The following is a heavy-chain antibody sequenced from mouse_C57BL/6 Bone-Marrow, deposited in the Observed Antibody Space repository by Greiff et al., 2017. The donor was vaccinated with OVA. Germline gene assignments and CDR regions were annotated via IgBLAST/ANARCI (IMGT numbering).Heavy chain of an antibody. V-gene: IGHV2-5*01. CDR1: GFSFTSYG. CDR3: AKEATLDYFDY. Sequence: VKLMESGPGLVQPSQSLSITCTVSGFSFTSYGVHWVRQSPGKGLEWLGVIWRGGSTDYNAAFMSRLSIPKDNSKSQVFFKMNSLQADDTAIYYCAKEATLDYFDYWGQGTTLTVSS. J-gene: IGHJ2*01. D-gene: IGHD3-2*02. CDR2: IWRGGST.